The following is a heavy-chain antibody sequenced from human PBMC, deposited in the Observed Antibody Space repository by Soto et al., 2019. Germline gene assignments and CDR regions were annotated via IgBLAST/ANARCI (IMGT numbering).Heavy chain of an antibody. D-gene: IGHD6-13*01. CDR2: FNPMSGST. CDR1: GYIFINYY. J-gene: IGHJ4*02. CDR3: ASDLAAADY. V-gene: IGHV1-46*04. Sequence: QVQLVQSGAEVKKPGDAVKISCKKSGYIFINYYIHWVQQAPGQVLEWVALFNPMSGSTNYAQKLQVRVTVTSDTSTSTVYMELSSLISEDTAVYYCASDLAAADYWGQGTLVTVSS.